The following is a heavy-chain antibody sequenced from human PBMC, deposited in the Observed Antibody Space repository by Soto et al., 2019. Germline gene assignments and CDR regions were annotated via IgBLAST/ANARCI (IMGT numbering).Heavy chain of an antibody. CDR3: ARVLMGGNSGPYFQH. J-gene: IGHJ1*01. D-gene: IGHD2-8*01. CDR2: ISSSGTTI. Sequence: GGSLRLSCAAAGFTFSDYYVSWIRQAPGEGLEWVSYISSSGTTIYYADSVKGRFTISRDNAKNSLYLQMNSLRAEDTAVYYCARVLMGGNSGPYFQHWGQGTLVTVSS. CDR1: GFTFSDYY. V-gene: IGHV3-11*01.